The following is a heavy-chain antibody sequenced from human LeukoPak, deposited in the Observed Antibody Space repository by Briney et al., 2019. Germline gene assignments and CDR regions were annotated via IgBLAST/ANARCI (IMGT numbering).Heavy chain of an antibody. D-gene: IGHD6-13*01. V-gene: IGHV1-46*01. Sequence: ASVKVSCKASGYTFTSYYMHWVRQAPGQGLEWMGIINPSGGSTSYAQKFQGRVTMTRDTSTSTVYVELSSLRSEDTAVYYCARDLAAAGTVDYYYYGMDVWGQGTTVTVSS. CDR1: GYTFTSYY. CDR3: ARDLAAAGTVDYYYYGMDV. J-gene: IGHJ6*02. CDR2: INPSGGST.